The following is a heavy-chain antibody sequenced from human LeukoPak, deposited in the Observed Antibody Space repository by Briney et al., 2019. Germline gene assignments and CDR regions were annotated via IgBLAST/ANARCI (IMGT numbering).Heavy chain of an antibody. J-gene: IGHJ4*02. CDR3: ARRYCSSTRCSLYYFDY. Sequence: ASVRVSCKASGYTFTGYYMHWVRQAPGQGLEWMGWINPNSGGTNYAQKFQGRVTMTRDTSISTAYMELSRLRSDDTAVYYCARRYCSSTRCSLYYFDYWGQGTLVTVSS. V-gene: IGHV1-2*02. CDR2: INPNSGGT. D-gene: IGHD2-2*01. CDR1: GYTFTGYY.